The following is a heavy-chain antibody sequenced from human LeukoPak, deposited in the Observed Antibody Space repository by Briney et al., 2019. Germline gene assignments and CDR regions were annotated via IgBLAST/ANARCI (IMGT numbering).Heavy chain of an antibody. CDR3: ARGRSYYGSGSYQNWFDP. CDR2: INHSGST. D-gene: IGHD3-10*01. V-gene: IGHV4-34*01. Sequence: PSETLSLTCAVYGGSLSGYYWSWIREPPGEGLGWMGEINHSGSTNYTPSLKSRVTISVDTSKNQFSLKLSSVTAADTAVYYCARGRSYYGSGSYQNWFDPWGQGTLVTVSS. J-gene: IGHJ5*02. CDR1: GGSLSGYY.